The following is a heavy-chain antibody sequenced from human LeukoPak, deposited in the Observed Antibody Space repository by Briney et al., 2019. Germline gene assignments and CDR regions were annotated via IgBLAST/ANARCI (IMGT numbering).Heavy chain of an antibody. V-gene: IGHV3-23*01. CDR1: GFTFSSYA. J-gene: IGHJ6*02. CDR2: ISGSGGST. Sequence: GGSLRLSCAASGFTFSSYAMSWVRQAPGKGLEWVSAISGSGGSTYYADSVKGRFAISRDNSKNTLYLQMNSLRAEDTAVYYCAKDRGYSGGSCYSGYYYYGMDVWGQGTTVTVSS. CDR3: AKDRGYSGGSCYSGYYYYGMDV. D-gene: IGHD2-15*01.